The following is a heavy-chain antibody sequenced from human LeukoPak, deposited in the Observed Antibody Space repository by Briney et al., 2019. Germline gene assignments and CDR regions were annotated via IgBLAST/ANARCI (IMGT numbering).Heavy chain of an antibody. CDR2: IWYDGSNK. CDR3: ARVNSVVVVPAAIARHYYYYYMDV. V-gene: IGHV3-33*01. Sequence: GGSLRLSCAASGFTFSSYGMHWVRQAPGKGLEWVAVIWYDGSNKYYADSVKGRFTISRDNSKNTLYLQMNSLRAEGTAVYYCARVNSVVVVPAAIARHYYYYYMDVWGKGTTVTVSS. D-gene: IGHD2-2*01. CDR1: GFTFSSYG. J-gene: IGHJ6*03.